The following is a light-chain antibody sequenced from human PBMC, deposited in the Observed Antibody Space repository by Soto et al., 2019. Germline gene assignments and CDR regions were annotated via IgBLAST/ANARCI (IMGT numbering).Light chain of an antibody. Sequence: EIVLTQSPATLSLSPGERATLSCRAGQSVSTYLAWYQQKPGQAPRLVIHDASNRATGIPARFSGSGSGTDFTLTISSLEPEDFAVYYCQQRSNWITFGGGTKVEIK. V-gene: IGKV3-11*01. CDR2: DAS. J-gene: IGKJ4*01. CDR1: QSVSTY. CDR3: QQRSNWIT.